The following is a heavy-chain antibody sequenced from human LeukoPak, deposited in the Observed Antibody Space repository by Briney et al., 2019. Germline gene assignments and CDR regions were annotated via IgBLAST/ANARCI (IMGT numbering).Heavy chain of an antibody. V-gene: IGHV3-23*01. CDR3: ARGGLRYFDWLSNL. J-gene: IGHJ4*02. CDR2: ISGSGGYT. D-gene: IGHD3-9*01. CDR1: GFTFSSYG. Sequence: PGGTLRLSCAASGFTFSSYGMSWVRQAPGKGLEWVSGISGSGGYTYYADSVKGRFTISRDNSKNTLYLQMNSLRAEDTAVYYCARGGLRYFDWLSNLWGQGTLVTVSS.